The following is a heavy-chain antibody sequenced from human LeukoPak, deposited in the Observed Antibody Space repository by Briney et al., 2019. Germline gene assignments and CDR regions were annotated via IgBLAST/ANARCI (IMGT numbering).Heavy chain of an antibody. V-gene: IGHV3-30*02. CDR1: GFTFSSYS. J-gene: IGHJ4*02. CDR3: AKDTGVVVALDS. Sequence: GGSLRLSCAASGFTFSSYSMNWVRQAPGKGLEWVAFIRYDGSNKYYADSVKGRFIISRDNSKNTLYLQMNSLRVEDTAVYYCAKDTGVVVALDSWGQGTQVTVSS. CDR2: IRYDGSNK. D-gene: IGHD2-15*01.